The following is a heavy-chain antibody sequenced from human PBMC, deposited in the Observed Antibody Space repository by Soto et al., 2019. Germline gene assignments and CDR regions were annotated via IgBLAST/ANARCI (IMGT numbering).Heavy chain of an antibody. D-gene: IGHD2-21*02. CDR2: FDPEDGET. CDR3: AKGFQAYKDGHCGDY. V-gene: IGHV1-24*01. Sequence: SVKVSCKVSGYSLTELSMHWVRQAPGKGLEWMGGFDPEDGETVYAQKFQGRVTMTEDTSTDTAYMELSSLRSDDTAVYFCAKGFQAYKDGHCGDYWGQGTPGSVSS. J-gene: IGHJ4*02. CDR1: GYSLTELS.